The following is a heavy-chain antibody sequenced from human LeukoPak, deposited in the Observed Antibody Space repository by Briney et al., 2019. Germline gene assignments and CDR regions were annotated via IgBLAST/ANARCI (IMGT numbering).Heavy chain of an antibody. D-gene: IGHD6-19*01. Sequence: GASVKVSCKASGYTFTSNYIHWVRQAPGQGLEWMGGIIPIFGTANYAQKLQGRVTMTTDTSTSTAYMELRSLRSDDTAVYFCARDRTVAGFHLEAYWGQGTLVTVSS. CDR3: ARDRTVAGFHLEAY. CDR2: IIPIFGTA. CDR1: GYTFTSNY. V-gene: IGHV1-18*04. J-gene: IGHJ4*02.